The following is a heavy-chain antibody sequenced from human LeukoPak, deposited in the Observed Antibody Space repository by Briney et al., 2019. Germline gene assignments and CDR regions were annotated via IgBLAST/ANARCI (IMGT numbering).Heavy chain of an antibody. J-gene: IGHJ4*02. D-gene: IGHD6-19*01. CDR3: ARRALAGMVDY. Sequence: GGSLRLSCAASGFTFSSYSMNWVRQAPGKGLEWVSSISSSSSYIYYADSVKGRFTISRDNAKNSPYLQMNSPRAEDTAVYYCARRALAGMVDYWGQGTLVTVSS. CDR2: ISSSSSYI. CDR1: GFTFSSYS. V-gene: IGHV3-21*01.